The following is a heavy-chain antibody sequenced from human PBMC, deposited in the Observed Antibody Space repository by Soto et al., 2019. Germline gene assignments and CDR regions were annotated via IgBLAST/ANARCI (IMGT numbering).Heavy chain of an antibody. CDR1: GYSFTSYW. D-gene: IGHD2-15*01. V-gene: IGHV5-51*01. J-gene: IGHJ4*02. CDR2: IYPGDSDT. Sequence: GESLKISCKGSGYSFTSYWIGWVRQMPGKGLEWMGIIYPGDSDTRYSPSFQGQVTISADKSISTAYLQWSSLKASDTAMYYCARHYRYCSGGSCYIRYFDYWGQGTLVTVSS. CDR3: ARHYRYCSGGSCYIRYFDY.